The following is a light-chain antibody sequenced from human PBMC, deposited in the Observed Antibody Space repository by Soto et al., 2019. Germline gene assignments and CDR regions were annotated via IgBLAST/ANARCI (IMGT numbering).Light chain of an antibody. CDR2: EVS. Sequence: QSVLTQPASVSGSPGQSITISCTGTSSDIGGYNYVSWYQQRPGKAPKLMIYEVSNRPSGVSNRFSGSKSGKTASLTISGLQAEDEAHYYCSSYTASSTRVFGGGTKLTVL. CDR1: SSDIGGYNY. CDR3: SSYTASSTRV. V-gene: IGLV2-14*01. J-gene: IGLJ3*02.